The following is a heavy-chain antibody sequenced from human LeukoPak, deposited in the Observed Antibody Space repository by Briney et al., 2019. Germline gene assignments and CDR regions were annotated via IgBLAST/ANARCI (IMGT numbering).Heavy chain of an antibody. CDR3: ARVAPGYYYGMDV. J-gene: IGHJ6*02. Sequence: GRSLRLSCAASGFTFSSYGMHWVRQAPGKGLEWVAVISYDGGNKYYADSVKGRFTISRDNAKNSLYLQMNSLRAEDTAVYYCARVAPGYYYGMDVWGQGTTVTVSS. CDR1: GFTFSSYG. V-gene: IGHV3-30*03. CDR2: ISYDGGNK.